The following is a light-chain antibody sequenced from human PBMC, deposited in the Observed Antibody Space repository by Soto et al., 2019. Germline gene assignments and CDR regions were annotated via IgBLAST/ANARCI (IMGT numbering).Light chain of an antibody. CDR2: EVS. J-gene: IGLJ1*01. CDR1: SSDVGGYNY. Sequence: GASSDVGGYNYVSWYQQHPGKAPKLMIYEVSNRPSGVSNRFSGSKSGNTASLTISGLQAEDEADYYCSSYTSSSTHFVFGTGTKVTVL. CDR3: SSYTSSSTHFV. V-gene: IGLV2-14*01.